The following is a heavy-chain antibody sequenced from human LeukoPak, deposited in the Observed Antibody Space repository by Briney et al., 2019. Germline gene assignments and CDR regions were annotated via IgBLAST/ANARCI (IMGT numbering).Heavy chain of an antibody. D-gene: IGHD3-22*01. CDR2: VYSSGVG. V-gene: IGHV4-4*07. Sequence: KPSETLSLTCTVSGGSITGYYWNWIRQPAGQGLEWLGRVYSSGVGNYNPSLTSRVTMSVDTSKNQFSLKLTSLTAADTAVYYCAREEFLHEIDSSSYFVYWGQGTLVTVSS. J-gene: IGHJ4*02. CDR3: AREEFLHEIDSSSYFVY. CDR1: GGSITGYY.